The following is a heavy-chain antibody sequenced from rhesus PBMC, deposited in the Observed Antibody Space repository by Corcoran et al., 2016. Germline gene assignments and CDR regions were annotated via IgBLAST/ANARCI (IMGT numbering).Heavy chain of an antibody. CDR1: GYSISSGYG. CDR2: ISYSRSS. D-gene: IGHD4-29*01. Sequence: QVQLQESGPGLVKPSETLALTCAVSGYSISSGYGWSWLRQPPGKGLEWMGYISYSRSSYYTPSFKSRVTISIDTSKNQFSLKLSSVTAADTAVYYCARDYGSSYRFDVWGPGVLVTVSS. CDR3: ARDYGSSYRFDV. V-gene: IGHV4-127*01. J-gene: IGHJ5-1*01.